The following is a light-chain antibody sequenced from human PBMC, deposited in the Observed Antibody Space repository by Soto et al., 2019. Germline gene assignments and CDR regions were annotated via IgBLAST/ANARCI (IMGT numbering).Light chain of an antibody. J-gene: IGKJ2*01. CDR3: HQYGTLPYA. V-gene: IGKV3-20*01. CDR2: GAS. Sequence: IALTQSPGTLSLSQGERATLSCRASQRVSSNYVAWYQHKPGQAPRLLIHGASIRATGIPDRFSGSGSGTDLTLTISRLEPEDFAVYYCHQYGTLPYAFGQGTKLQIK. CDR1: QRVSSNY.